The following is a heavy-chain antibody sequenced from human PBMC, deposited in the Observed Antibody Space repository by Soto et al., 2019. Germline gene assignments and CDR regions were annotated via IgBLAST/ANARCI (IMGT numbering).Heavy chain of an antibody. V-gene: IGHV3-23*01. CDR1: GFTFSSYA. Sequence: GGSLRLSCAASGFTFSSYAISWVRQAPGKGLEWVSAISGSGGSTYYADSVKGRFTISRDNSKNTLYLQMNSLRAEDTAVYYCAKAFEASEWLKYYYGMDVWGQGTTVTVSS. J-gene: IGHJ6*02. D-gene: IGHD3-3*01. CDR3: AKAFEASEWLKYYYGMDV. CDR2: ISGSGGST.